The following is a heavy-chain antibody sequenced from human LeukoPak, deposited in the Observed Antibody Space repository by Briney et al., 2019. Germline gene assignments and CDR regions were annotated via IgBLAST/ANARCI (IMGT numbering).Heavy chain of an antibody. Sequence: GSLRLSFAASGFTLRHFAINWGRPAPGKGLEWVSSIASDGDTFYADAVKGRFTISRDISENTLHLQMNSLRADDTALYFCANEAHRHLDLHNWGQGTLVTVSA. CDR1: GFTLRHFA. V-gene: IGHV3-23*01. CDR3: ANEAHRHLDLHN. J-gene: IGHJ4*02. CDR2: IASDGDT. D-gene: IGHD5-24*01.